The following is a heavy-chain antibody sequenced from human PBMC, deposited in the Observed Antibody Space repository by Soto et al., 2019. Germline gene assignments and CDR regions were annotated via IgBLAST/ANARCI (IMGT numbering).Heavy chain of an antibody. CDR2: RSHSGGT. Sequence: QVPLQQWGAGLLKPSETLSLTCAVFGGSVNSGNYYWSWIRQPPGKGLEWIGERSHSGGTPFNPSLKSPVTLSVATSKNQFSLKMSSVTAADTALYYCARVERGTATTVVDAFDIWGPGTMVTVSS. CDR3: ARVERGTATTVVDAFDI. D-gene: IGHD1-1*01. CDR1: GGSVNSGNYY. V-gene: IGHV4-34*01. J-gene: IGHJ3*02.